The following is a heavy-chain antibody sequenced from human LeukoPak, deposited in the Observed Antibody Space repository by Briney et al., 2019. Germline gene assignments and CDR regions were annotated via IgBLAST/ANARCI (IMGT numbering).Heavy chain of an antibody. V-gene: IGHV3-23*01. CDR3: AKGGAGYCSSTSCLYYFDS. D-gene: IGHD2-2*01. CDR2: ISGSGDST. Sequence: PGGSLRLSCAASGFTFSSFAMNWVRQAPGKGLEGISTISGSGDSTYYADSVKGRFTISRDNSKNTLHLQMNSLRAEDTAVYYCAKGGAGYCSSTSCLYYFDSWGQGTLVTVSS. CDR1: GFTFSSFA. J-gene: IGHJ4*02.